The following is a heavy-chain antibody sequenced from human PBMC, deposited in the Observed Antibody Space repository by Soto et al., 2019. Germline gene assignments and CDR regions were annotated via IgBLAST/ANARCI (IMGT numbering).Heavy chain of an antibody. CDR2: ISWNSGSI. CDR3: AKDPSYDFWSGPGAFDI. Sequence: GGSLRLSRAASGFTFDDYAMHWVRQAPGKGLEWVSGISWNSGSIGYADSVKGRFTISRDNAKNSLYLQMNSLRAEDTALYYCAKDPSYDFWSGPGAFDIWGQGTMVTVSS. J-gene: IGHJ3*02. CDR1: GFTFDDYA. V-gene: IGHV3-9*01. D-gene: IGHD3-3*01.